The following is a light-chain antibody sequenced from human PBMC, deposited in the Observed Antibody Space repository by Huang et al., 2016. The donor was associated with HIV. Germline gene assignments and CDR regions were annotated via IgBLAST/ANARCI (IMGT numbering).Light chain of an antibody. CDR2: KLS. Sequence: DVLLTQSPLSLPVTLGQPAFITCKSNQSLVYGDGNIYLNWFHQRPGPSPRRLIDKLSNRASGVPDRFSAGGSGTDFTLWISEVEAEDVGDYYCMQASHGAATFGQGTRVDIK. J-gene: IGKJ1*01. CDR3: MQASHGAAT. V-gene: IGKV2-30*01. CDR1: QSLVYGDGNIY.